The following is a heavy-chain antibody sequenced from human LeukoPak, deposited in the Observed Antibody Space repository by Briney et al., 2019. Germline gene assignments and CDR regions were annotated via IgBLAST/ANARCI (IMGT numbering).Heavy chain of an antibody. CDR1: GFTFSSYA. D-gene: IGHD3-22*01. V-gene: IGHV3-30*04. J-gene: IGHJ5*02. Sequence: PGGSLRPSCAASGFTFSSYAMHWVRQAPGKGLEWVAVISYDGSNKYYADSVKGRFTISRDNAKNTLNMQMNSLRAEDTAVYYCARDLGQYYDTSDNWFDPWGQGTLVTVSS. CDR2: ISYDGSNK. CDR3: ARDLGQYYDTSDNWFDP.